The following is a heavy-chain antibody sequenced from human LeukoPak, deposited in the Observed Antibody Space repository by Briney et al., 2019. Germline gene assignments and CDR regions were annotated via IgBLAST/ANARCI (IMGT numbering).Heavy chain of an antibody. Sequence: GSLRLSCAASGFTLSSYDMHWVRQPTGKGLEWVSAIGTAGDSYYPDSVKGRFTISRDNAQNSLYLQMNSLRAGDTAVYYCARAPTAVPGAVDFWGQGTLVTVSS. CDR1: GFTLSSYD. CDR3: ARAPTAVPGAVDF. D-gene: IGHD6-19*01. CDR2: IGTAGDS. J-gene: IGHJ4*02. V-gene: IGHV3-13*01.